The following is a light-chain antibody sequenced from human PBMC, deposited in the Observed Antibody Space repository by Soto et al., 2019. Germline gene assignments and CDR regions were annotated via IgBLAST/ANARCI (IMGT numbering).Light chain of an antibody. CDR1: QSVSTN. CDR3: QQYNGWPWT. Sequence: ELVLTQSTATLSVSPRERATLSCRASQSVSTNLAWYLQRPGQAPRLLMYGASTRATDIPARFSGSGSGTEFTLTITGLQSEDFAVYYCQQYNGWPWTFGLGTKVDI. J-gene: IGKJ1*01. CDR2: GAS. V-gene: IGKV3-15*01.